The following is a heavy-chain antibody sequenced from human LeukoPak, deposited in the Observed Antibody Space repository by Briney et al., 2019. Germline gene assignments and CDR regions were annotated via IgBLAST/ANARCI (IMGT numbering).Heavy chain of an antibody. Sequence: SVKVSCKASGGTFSSYAISWVRQAPGQGLEWMGRIIPIFGTANYAQKFQGRVTITTDESTSTAYMELSSLRSEDTAVYHCARGPADLSGYSDYWGQGTLVTVSS. CDR1: GGTFSSYA. J-gene: IGHJ4*02. CDR2: IIPIFGTA. D-gene: IGHD3-22*01. CDR3: ARGPADLSGYSDY. V-gene: IGHV1-69*05.